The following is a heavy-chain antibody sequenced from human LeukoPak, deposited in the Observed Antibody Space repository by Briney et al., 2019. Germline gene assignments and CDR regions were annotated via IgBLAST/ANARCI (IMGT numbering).Heavy chain of an antibody. Sequence: GGSLRLSCTASGFTFGDYAMSWFRQAPGKGLEWVGFIRSKAYGGTTEYAASVKGRFTISRDDSKSIAYLQMNSLKTEDTAVYYCTRGVSQSILWFGELFGYWGQGTLVTVSS. CDR1: GFTFGDYA. V-gene: IGHV3-49*03. D-gene: IGHD3-10*01. CDR2: IRSKAYGGTT. J-gene: IGHJ4*02. CDR3: TRGVSQSILWFGELFGY.